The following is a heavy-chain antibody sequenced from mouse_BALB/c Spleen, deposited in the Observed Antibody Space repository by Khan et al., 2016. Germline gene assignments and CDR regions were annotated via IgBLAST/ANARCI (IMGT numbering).Heavy chain of an antibody. J-gene: IGHJ2*01. CDR2: ISYSGST. CDR3: AKSIMAN. CDR1: GNSITSDYA. V-gene: IGHV3-2*02. Sequence: VQLQQSGPGLVKPSQSLSLTCTVTGNSITSDYAWNWIRQFPGNKLEWMGYISYSGSTSYNPSLKSRISITRDTSKNQFFLQLNSVTTEDTATYYCAKSIMANWGQGTTLTVSS.